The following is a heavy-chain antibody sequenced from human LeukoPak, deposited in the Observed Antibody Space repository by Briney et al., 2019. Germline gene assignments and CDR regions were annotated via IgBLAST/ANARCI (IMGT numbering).Heavy chain of an antibody. Sequence: PGGSLRLSCAASGFTFSSYWMHWLRQEPRKGLVWVSRISTDGSSRSYADSVKGRFTIARDNAKNTLYLQMNSLRAEDTAVYYCYGASAEHWGQGTLVTVSS. CDR3: YGASAEH. CDR2: ISTDGSSR. V-gene: IGHV3-74*01. J-gene: IGHJ1*01. D-gene: IGHD4-17*01. CDR1: GFTFSSYW.